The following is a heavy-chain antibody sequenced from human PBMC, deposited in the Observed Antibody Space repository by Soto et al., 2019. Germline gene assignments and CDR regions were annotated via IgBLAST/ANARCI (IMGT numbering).Heavy chain of an antibody. CDR2: IYPGDSDT. J-gene: IGHJ5*02. CDR1: GYEFTIYC. CDR3: ARHPIVLVPAAMGTIWFDT. Sequence: PGESQKIACKGSGYEFTIYCIGCVHPIPGKGLEWMGIIYPGDSDTRYIPSLQGQVTISADKSISTAYLQWSSLKASETAMYYCARHPIVLVPAAMGTIWFDTWGQGTLVTVSS. V-gene: IGHV5-51*07. D-gene: IGHD2-2*01.